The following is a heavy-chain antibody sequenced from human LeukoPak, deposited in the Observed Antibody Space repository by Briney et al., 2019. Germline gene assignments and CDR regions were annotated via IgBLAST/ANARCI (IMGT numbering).Heavy chain of an antibody. V-gene: IGHV3-23*01. D-gene: IGHD5-18*01. J-gene: IGHJ4*02. CDR2: ISNSGGST. CDR1: GFIFSNYA. Sequence: GGSLRLSCAASGFIFSNYAMSWVRQAPGKGLEWVSAISNSGGSTYYADSVMGRFTISRDNSKNTLYLQMNSLRAEDTAVYYCTNRGCNYAFDYWGQGTLVTVSS. CDR3: TNRGCNYAFDY.